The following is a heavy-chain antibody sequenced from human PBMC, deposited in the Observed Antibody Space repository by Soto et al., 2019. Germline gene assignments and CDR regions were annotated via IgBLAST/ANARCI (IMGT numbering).Heavy chain of an antibody. CDR2: ISGSGGSP. CDR1: GFTFSTYA. J-gene: IGHJ3*01. CDR3: AKRPRDNWNAADAFDF. V-gene: IGHV3-23*01. D-gene: IGHD1-1*01. Sequence: EVQLSESGGGLVQPGGSLRLSCAASGFTFSTYAMSWVRQAPGKGLEWVSAISGSGGSPYYADSVKGRFIISRDNSKNPLYLQMNSLRAEDTAIYYCAKRPRDNWNAADAFDFWGQGTMVTVSS.